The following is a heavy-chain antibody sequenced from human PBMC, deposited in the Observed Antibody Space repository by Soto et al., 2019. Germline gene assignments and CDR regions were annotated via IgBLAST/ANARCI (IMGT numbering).Heavy chain of an antibody. J-gene: IGHJ6*02. D-gene: IGHD6-19*01. CDR2: ISYDGSNK. Sequence: QSGGSLRLSCAASGFTFSSYAMHWVRQAPGKGLEWVAVISYDGSNKYYADSVKGRFTISRDNSKNTLYLQMNSLRAEDTAVYYCATTGEGVAGMGGMDVWGQGTTVTVSS. CDR1: GFTFSSYA. CDR3: ATTGEGVAGMGGMDV. V-gene: IGHV3-30-3*01.